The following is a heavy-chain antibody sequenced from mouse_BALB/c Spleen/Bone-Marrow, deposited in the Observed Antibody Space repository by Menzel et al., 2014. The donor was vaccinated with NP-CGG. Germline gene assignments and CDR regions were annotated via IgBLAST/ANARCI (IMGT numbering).Heavy chain of an antibody. V-gene: IGHV1S22*01. CDR1: GYTFTSYW. CDR3: TRCYYGYDGVSWFAY. CDR2: IYPGSGST. D-gene: IGHD2-2*01. J-gene: IGHJ3*01. Sequence: LQQSGSELMRPGASVKLSCKASGYTFTSYWMHWVKQRHGQGLEWIGNIYPGSGSTNYDEKFKSKGTLTVDTSSSTAYMHLSSLTSEDSAVYYCTRCYYGYDGVSWFAYWGQGTLVTVSA.